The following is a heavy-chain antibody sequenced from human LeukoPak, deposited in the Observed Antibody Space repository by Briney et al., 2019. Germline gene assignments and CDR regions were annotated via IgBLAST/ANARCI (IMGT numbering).Heavy chain of an antibody. D-gene: IGHD3-22*01. V-gene: IGHV1-18*01. J-gene: IGHJ4*02. Sequence: ASVKVSCKASGYTFTSYGISWVRQAPGQGLEWMGWISAYNGNTNYAQKLQGRVTMTTDTSTSTAYMELRSLRSDDTAVYYCARGGYYYDSSGYYPDDYWGQGTLVTVSS. CDR1: GYTFTSYG. CDR3: ARGGYYYDSSGYYPDDY. CDR2: ISAYNGNT.